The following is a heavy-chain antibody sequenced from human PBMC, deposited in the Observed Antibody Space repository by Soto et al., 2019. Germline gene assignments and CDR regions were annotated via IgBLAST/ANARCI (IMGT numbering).Heavy chain of an antibody. CDR3: ARVHGEYSSSWFWIWDY. CDR2: ISSSSSYI. Sequence: EVQLVESGGGLVKPGGSLRLSCAASGFTFSSYSMNWVRQAPGKGLEWVSSISSSSSYIYYADSVKGRFTISRDNDKNSLYLQMNSLRAEDTAVYYCARVHGEYSSSWFWIWDYWGQGTLVTVSS. J-gene: IGHJ4*02. D-gene: IGHD6-13*01. V-gene: IGHV3-21*01. CDR1: GFTFSSYS.